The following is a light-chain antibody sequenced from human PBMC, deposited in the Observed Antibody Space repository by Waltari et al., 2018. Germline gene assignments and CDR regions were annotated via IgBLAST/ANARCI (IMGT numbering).Light chain of an antibody. CDR2: AAS. V-gene: IGKV1-6*01. CDR3: LQDYLYPYT. J-gene: IGKJ2*01. Sequence: AIQMTQSPSSLSASIGDRVTITCRASQPISGDLGLYQQKPGNAPKLLIFAASNLQCGVPTRFAGSGFGTDFVLTISSLQPEDFATYYCLQDYLYPYTFGQGTKLEIK. CDR1: QPISGD.